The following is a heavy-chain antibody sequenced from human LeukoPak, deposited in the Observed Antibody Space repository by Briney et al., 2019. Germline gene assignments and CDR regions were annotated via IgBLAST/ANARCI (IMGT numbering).Heavy chain of an antibody. CDR1: GFSFNIYW. J-gene: IGHJ5*02. V-gene: IGHV3-7*03. D-gene: IGHD6-19*01. CDR2: IKEDGSEK. CDR3: ARDKAVAGLFDT. Sequence: GGSLRLSCAASGFSFNIYWMSWVRQGRGKGLEWVAKIKEDGSEKYYVDSVKGRFTISRDNAKNSLYLQMNSLRVEDTAVYYCARDKAVAGLFDTWGQGTLVTVSS.